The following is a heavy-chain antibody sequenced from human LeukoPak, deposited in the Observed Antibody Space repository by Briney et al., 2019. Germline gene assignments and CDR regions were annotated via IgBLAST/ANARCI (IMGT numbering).Heavy chain of an antibody. D-gene: IGHD3-10*01. CDR2: ISWNSGSI. Sequence: GGSLRLSCAASGFTFDDYATHWVRQAPGKDLEWVSGISWNSGSIGYADSVRGRFTISRDNAKNSLYLQMNSLRAEDTALYYCAKGRKGFGEILMGAFDIWDQGTMVTVSS. V-gene: IGHV3-9*01. CDR3: AKGRKGFGEILMGAFDI. J-gene: IGHJ3*02. CDR1: GFTFDDYA.